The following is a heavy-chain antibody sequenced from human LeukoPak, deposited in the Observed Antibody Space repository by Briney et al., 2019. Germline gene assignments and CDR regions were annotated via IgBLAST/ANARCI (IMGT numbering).Heavy chain of an antibody. Sequence: GGSLRLSCATSGFTFTNYWMVWVRQAPGKGLVWVSRINSDGRTTNYADSVKGRFTISRDNAKNTLYLRMKSLRAEDTAVYFCARAPENYDVLTGYYGWYFDLWGRGTLVTVSS. CDR1: GFTFTNYW. J-gene: IGHJ2*01. V-gene: IGHV3-74*01. D-gene: IGHD3-9*01. CDR2: INSDGRTT. CDR3: ARAPENYDVLTGYYGWYFDL.